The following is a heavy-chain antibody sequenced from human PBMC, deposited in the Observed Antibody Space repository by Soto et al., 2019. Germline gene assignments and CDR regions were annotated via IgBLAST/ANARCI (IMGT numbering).Heavy chain of an antibody. CDR2: IYSGGRH. CDR1: GGSIRSFY. V-gene: IGHV4-4*07. J-gene: IGHJ4*02. CDR3: ARGSSRWDY. Sequence: ETLSLTCTVSGGSIRSFYWSWGRQAAVKVLEWIGRIYSGGRHNYNPSPKSRVTMSVDTSKNQFSLRLSSVTAADTAMYYCARGSSRWDYWGQGTLVTVSS. D-gene: IGHD6-13*01.